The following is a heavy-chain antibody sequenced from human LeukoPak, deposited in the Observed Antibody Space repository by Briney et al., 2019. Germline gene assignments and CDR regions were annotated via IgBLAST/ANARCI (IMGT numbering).Heavy chain of an antibody. D-gene: IGHD2-2*01. Sequence: GGSLRLSCAASGFTFSDHYMDWVRQAPGKGLEWVGRTRNKANSYTTEYAASVKGRFTISRDDSKNSLYLQMNSLKTEDTAVYYCAREGDYCGSTSCYAVDYWGQGTLVTVSS. CDR2: TRNKANSYTT. J-gene: IGHJ4*02. CDR1: GFTFSDHY. CDR3: AREGDYCGSTSCYAVDY. V-gene: IGHV3-72*01.